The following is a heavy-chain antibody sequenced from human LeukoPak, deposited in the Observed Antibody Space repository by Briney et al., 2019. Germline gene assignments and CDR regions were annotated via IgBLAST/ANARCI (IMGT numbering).Heavy chain of an antibody. CDR3: ARDDYSNYYYGMDV. Sequence: SETLSLTCTVSGGSISSYYWSWIRQPAGKGLEWIGRIYTSGSTNYNPSLKSRVTMSVDTSENQFSLKLSSVTAADTAVYYCARDDYSNYYYGMDVWGQGTTVTVSS. CDR2: IYTSGST. D-gene: IGHD4-11*01. J-gene: IGHJ6*02. CDR1: GGSISSYY. V-gene: IGHV4-4*07.